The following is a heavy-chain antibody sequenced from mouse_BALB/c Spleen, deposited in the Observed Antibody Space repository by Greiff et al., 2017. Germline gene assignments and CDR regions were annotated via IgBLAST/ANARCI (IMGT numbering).Heavy chain of an antibody. V-gene: IGHV7-3*02. Sequence: EVHLVESGGGLVQPGGSLRLSCATSGFTFTDYYMSWVRQPPGKALEWLGFIRNKANGYTTEYSASVKGRFTISRDNSQSILYLQMNTLRAEDSATYYCARDGYYVYYAMDYWGQGTSVTVSS. J-gene: IGHJ4*01. CDR2: IRNKANGYTT. CDR3: ARDGYYVYYAMDY. D-gene: IGHD2-3*01. CDR1: GFTFTDYY.